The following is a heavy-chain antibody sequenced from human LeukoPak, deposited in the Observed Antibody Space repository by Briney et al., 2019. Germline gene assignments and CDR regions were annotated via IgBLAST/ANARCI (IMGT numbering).Heavy chain of an antibody. CDR3: AREPTTVSPPG. V-gene: IGHV3-74*01. Sequence: AGGSLRLSCAASGFSFSTYWMHWVRQAPGKGLEWVSRINTDARSTSYADSVKGRFTISRDNAKNTLYLQMNSLRAEDTAVYYCAREPTTVSPPGWGQGTLVTVSS. J-gene: IGHJ4*02. CDR1: GFSFSTYW. CDR2: INTDARST. D-gene: IGHD4-11*01.